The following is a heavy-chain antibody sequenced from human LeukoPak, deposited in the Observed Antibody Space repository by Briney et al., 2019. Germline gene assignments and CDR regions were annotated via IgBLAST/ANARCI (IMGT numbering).Heavy chain of an antibody. Sequence: GGSLRLSCAASGCTFSSYAMSWVRQAPGKGLEWVSSVTNSGSNRYYADSVKGRFTVSRDNSENTLFLQMNSLRADDTAVYYCVRCSGDSCYSTNDHWGQGTLVTVFS. CDR3: VRCSGDSCYSTNDH. D-gene: IGHD2-15*01. CDR1: GCTFSSYA. CDR2: VTNSGSNR. V-gene: IGHV3-23*01. J-gene: IGHJ4*02.